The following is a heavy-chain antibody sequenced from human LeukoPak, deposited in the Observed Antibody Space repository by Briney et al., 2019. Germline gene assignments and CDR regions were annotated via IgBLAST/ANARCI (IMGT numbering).Heavy chain of an antibody. V-gene: IGHV4-39*01. J-gene: IGHJ6*03. CDR2: IYYTGST. CDR1: GGSISSSFSY. Sequence: SETLSLTCTVSGGSISSSFSYWGWIRQPPGKGLEWIGSIYYTGSTYYNPSLKSRVTISVDTSKNQFSLKLSSVPAADTAVYFCARQVYSNYYYYYMDVWGKGTTVTVSS. CDR3: ARQVYSNYYYYYMDV. D-gene: IGHD4-11*01.